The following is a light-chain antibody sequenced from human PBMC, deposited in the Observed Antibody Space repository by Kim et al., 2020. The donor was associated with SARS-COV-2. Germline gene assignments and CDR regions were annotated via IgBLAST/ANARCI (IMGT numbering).Light chain of an antibody. Sequence: ATIKCKSSKSVLYSSNNKNCLTWYQQQPGQPPKLLIYWAPTRQSGVPDRFSGSGSGTEFTLTISSLQAEDVAVYYCQQYYSSPWTFGQGTKVDIK. CDR3: QQYYSSPWT. CDR2: WAP. J-gene: IGKJ1*01. CDR1: KSVLYSSNNKNC. V-gene: IGKV4-1*01.